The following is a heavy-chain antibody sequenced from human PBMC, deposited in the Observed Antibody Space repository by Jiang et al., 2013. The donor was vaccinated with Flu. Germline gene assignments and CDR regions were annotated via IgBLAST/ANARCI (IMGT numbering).Heavy chain of an antibody. CDR3: ARTPYCGGDCALDYYYYYMDV. D-gene: IGHD2-21*01. CDR1: GGSFSGYY. Sequence: LLKPSETLSLTCAVYGGSFSGYYWSWIRQPPGKGLEWIGEINHSGSTNYNPSLKSRVTISVDTSKNQFSLKLSSVTAADTAVYYCARTPYCGGDCALDYYYYYMDVWGKGTTVTVSS. V-gene: IGHV4-34*01. J-gene: IGHJ6*03. CDR2: INHSGST.